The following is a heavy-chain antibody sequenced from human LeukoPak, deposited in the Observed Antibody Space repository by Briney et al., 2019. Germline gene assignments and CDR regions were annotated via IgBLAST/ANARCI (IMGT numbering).Heavy chain of an antibody. CDR2: ISGSGGST. CDR1: GFTFSDYA. J-gene: IGHJ4*02. V-gene: IGHV3-23*01. CDR3: AKRGLAAALFR. D-gene: IGHD6-13*01. Sequence: PGGSLRLSCAVSGFTFSDYAMSWVRQAPGKGLEWVSDISGSGGSTYYADSVKGRSTISRDNSKNTLYLQMNRLRAEDTAVYYCAKRGLAAALFRWGQGTLVTVSS.